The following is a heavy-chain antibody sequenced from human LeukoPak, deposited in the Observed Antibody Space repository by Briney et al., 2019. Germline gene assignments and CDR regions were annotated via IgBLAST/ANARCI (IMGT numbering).Heavy chain of an antibody. V-gene: IGHV4-59*01. D-gene: IGHD4-17*01. CDR1: GGSISSYY. Sequence: SETLSLTCTVSGGSISSYYWSWIRQPPGKGLEWIGYIYYSGSTNYNPSLKSRVTISVDTSKNQFSLKLSSVTAADTAVYYCARASLVTTSGYFYYHMDVWGKGTTVTVSS. CDR2: IYYSGST. J-gene: IGHJ6*03. CDR3: ARASLVTTSGYFYYHMDV.